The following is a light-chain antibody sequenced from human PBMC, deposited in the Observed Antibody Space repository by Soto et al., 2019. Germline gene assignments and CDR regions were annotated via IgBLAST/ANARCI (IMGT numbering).Light chain of an antibody. CDR3: FSYAGSSTYV. CDR1: SSDVGSYNL. Sequence: QSVLTQPASVSGSPGQSITISCAGTSSDVGSYNLVSWYQSHPGKAPKLMIYEGSKRPSGVSNRFSGSKSGNTASPTISGLQAADEADYFCFSYAGSSTYVFGTGTKVTVL. J-gene: IGLJ1*01. V-gene: IGLV2-23*01. CDR2: EGS.